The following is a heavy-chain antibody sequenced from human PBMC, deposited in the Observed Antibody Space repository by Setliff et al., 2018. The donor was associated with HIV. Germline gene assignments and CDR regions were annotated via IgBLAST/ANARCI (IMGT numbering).Heavy chain of an antibody. J-gene: IGHJ4*02. CDR3: AREGPKTYYFDY. V-gene: IGHV1-46*01. CDR2: IFVGDSTT. CDR1: GYAFTSYH. Sequence: ASVKVSCKTSGYAFTSYHIHWVRQAPGQGLVWMGKIFVGDSTTHYAQKFQGRVTLTSDTSTNTVYMELSSLRSEDTAVYYCAREGPKTYYFDYWGQGTLVTVSS.